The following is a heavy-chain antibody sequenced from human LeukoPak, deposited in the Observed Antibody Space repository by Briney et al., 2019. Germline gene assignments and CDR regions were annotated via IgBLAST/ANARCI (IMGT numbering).Heavy chain of an antibody. D-gene: IGHD6-13*01. Sequence: GGSLRLSCAASGFTFSNFAMTWVRQAPGKGLEWVSSIVGSSSTYYADSLKGRFTISRDNAKNSLYLQMNSLRAEDTAVYYSARIGAGSSRDYWGQGTLVTVSS. CDR3: ARIGAGSSRDY. J-gene: IGHJ4*02. CDR2: IVGSSST. CDR1: GFTFSNFA. V-gene: IGHV3-21*01.